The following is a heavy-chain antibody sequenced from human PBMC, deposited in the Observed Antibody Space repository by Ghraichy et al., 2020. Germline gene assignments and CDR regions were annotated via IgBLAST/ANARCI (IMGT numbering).Heavy chain of an antibody. V-gene: IGHV4-30-2*01. CDR2: ISHSGSA. CDR1: GGSVTSDPYS. Sequence: SQTLSLTCIVSGGSVTSDPYSWTWVRQPSGKGLEWIGYISHSGSAFSNPSLKSRVAISVDRSENQFSLKLSSVTAADTGVYYCAVLASNGVDVWGQGTKVTVS. D-gene: IGHD3-3*01. J-gene: IGHJ6*02. CDR3: AVLASNGVDV.